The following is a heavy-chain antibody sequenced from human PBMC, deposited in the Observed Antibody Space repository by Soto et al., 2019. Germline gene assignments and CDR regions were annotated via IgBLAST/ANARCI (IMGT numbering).Heavy chain of an antibody. D-gene: IGHD3-3*01. CDR1: GGSFSGYY. Sequence: PSETLSLTCAAYGGSFSGYYWSWIRQPPGKGLEWIGEINHSGSTNYNPSLKSRVTISVDTSKNQFSLKLSSVTAADTAVYYCAREYLRGYDFWSGYYYNWFDPWGQGTLVTVSS. CDR2: INHSGST. V-gene: IGHV4-34*01. J-gene: IGHJ5*02. CDR3: AREYLRGYDFWSGYYYNWFDP.